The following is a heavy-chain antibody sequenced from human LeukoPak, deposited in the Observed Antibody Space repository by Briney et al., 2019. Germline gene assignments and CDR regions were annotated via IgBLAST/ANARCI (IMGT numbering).Heavy chain of an antibody. CDR1: GFTFDDYA. J-gene: IGHJ4*02. Sequence: GRSLRLSCAASGFTFDDYAMHWVRQAPGKGLEWVSGISWNSGSIGYADSVKGRFTISRDNAKNSLYLQMNSLRAEDTALYYCASYYDFWSGYPYSWGQGTLVTVSS. D-gene: IGHD3-3*01. CDR2: ISWNSGSI. V-gene: IGHV3-9*01. CDR3: ASYYDFWSGYPYS.